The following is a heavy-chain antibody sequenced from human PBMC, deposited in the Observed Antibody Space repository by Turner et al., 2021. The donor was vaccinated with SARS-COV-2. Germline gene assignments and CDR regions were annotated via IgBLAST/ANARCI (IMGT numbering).Heavy chain of an antibody. Sequence: QVQLQQWGAGLLKPSETLSLTCAVYGGSFSGYYWSWIRQPPGKGLEWIGEINHGESTNYNPSLKSRVTISVDTSKNQFSLKLSSVTAADTAVYYCARRLVVQGTDDYSYYYGMDVWGQGTTVTVSS. CDR2: INHGEST. CDR3: ARRLVVQGTDDYSYYYGMDV. CDR1: GGSFSGYY. J-gene: IGHJ6*02. D-gene: IGHD3-22*01. V-gene: IGHV4-34*01.